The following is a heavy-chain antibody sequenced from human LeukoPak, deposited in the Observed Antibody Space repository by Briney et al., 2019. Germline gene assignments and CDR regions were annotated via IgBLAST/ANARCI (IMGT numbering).Heavy chain of an antibody. CDR3: ARDPPGYSSSSGDY. CDR2: IIPILGIA. J-gene: IGHJ4*02. V-gene: IGHV1-69*04. Sequence: ASVKVSSKASGGTFSSYAISWVRQAPGQGLEWMGRIIPILGIANYAQRFQGRVTITADKSTSTAYMELSSLRSEDTAVYYCARDPPGYSSSSGDYWGQGTLVTVSS. D-gene: IGHD6-6*01. CDR1: GGTFSSYA.